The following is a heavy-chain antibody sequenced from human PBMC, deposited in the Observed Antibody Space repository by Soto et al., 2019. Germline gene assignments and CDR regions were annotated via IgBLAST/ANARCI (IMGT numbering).Heavy chain of an antibody. CDR3: ARSGNTFDIVV. CDR1: GVSMNNYY. D-gene: IGHD3-16*01. Sequence: SETLSLTCTVSGVSMNNYYGSWIRQSPGKGLEHIGYMHFSGGANYSPSLRSRVTISVDTSNNQFSLKLTSMTAADTATYYCARSGNTFDIVVCGQGILVTVSS. J-gene: IGHJ4*02. V-gene: IGHV4-59*01. CDR2: MHFSGGA.